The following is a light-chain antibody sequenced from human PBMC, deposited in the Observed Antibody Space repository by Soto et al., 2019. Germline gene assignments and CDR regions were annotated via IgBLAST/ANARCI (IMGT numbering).Light chain of an antibody. CDR1: QTVSRNN. CDR2: GAS. CDR3: QQYNSYPWT. J-gene: IGKJ1*01. Sequence: EIVIPQSTVTLSVSPVERATLSCRASQTVSRNNLVWYQQKPGQAPRLLIYGASSRATGIPDRFSGSGSGTEFTLTISSLQPDDFATYYCQQYNSYPWTFGQGTKVDIK. V-gene: IGKV3D-15*01.